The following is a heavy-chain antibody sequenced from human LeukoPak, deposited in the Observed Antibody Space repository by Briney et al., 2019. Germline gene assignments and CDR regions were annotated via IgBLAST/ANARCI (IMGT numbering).Heavy chain of an antibody. CDR1: GFTFSSYA. Sequence: GGSLRLSCAASGFTFSSYAMSWVRQAPGKGLEWVSAISGSGGSTYYADSVKGRFTISRDNSKNTLYLQMNNLRAEDTAVYYCAKNTRFLEWFYDYWGQGTLVTVSS. CDR2: ISGSGGST. J-gene: IGHJ4*02. CDR3: AKNTRFLEWFYDY. V-gene: IGHV3-23*01. D-gene: IGHD3-3*01.